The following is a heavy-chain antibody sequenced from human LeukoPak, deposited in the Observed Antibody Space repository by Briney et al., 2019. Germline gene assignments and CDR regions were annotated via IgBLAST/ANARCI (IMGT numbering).Heavy chain of an antibody. CDR2: ISYDGSNK. V-gene: IGHV3-30-3*01. Sequence: GGSLRLSCAASGFTFSSYAMHWVRQAPGKGLEWVAVISYDGSNKYYADSVKGRFTISRDNSKNTLYLQINSLRAEDTAVYYCAKDRAVRGVIEVDHWGQGTLVTVSS. CDR1: GFTFSSYA. D-gene: IGHD3-10*01. J-gene: IGHJ4*02. CDR3: AKDRAVRGVIEVDH.